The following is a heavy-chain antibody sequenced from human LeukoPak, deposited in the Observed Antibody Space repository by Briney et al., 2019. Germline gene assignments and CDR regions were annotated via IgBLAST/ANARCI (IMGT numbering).Heavy chain of an antibody. CDR1: GDSISRYY. J-gene: IGHJ4*02. CDR2: IYYSGST. V-gene: IGHV4-59*01. CDR3: ARGKGYFDY. Sequence: PSETLTLTCTVSGDSISRYYWSWIRQPPGKGLEWFGYIYYSGSTNYNPSLKSRVTISVDTSKKHFSLKLNSVTAADTAVYYCARGKGYFDYWGQGTLVTVSS.